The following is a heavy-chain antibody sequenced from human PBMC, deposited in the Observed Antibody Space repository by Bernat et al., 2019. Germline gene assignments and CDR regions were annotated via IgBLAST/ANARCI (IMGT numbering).Heavy chain of an antibody. D-gene: IGHD4-17*01. J-gene: IGHJ2*01. V-gene: IGHV3-15*01. CDR1: GFTFSNAW. CDR2: IKSKTDGGTT. CDR3: TTEVDYGDYRGHL. Sequence: EVQLVESGGGLVKPGGSLRLSCAASGFTFSNAWMSWVRQAPGKGLEWVGRIKSKTDGGTTDYAAPVKGRFTISRDDSKNTLYLQMNSLKTEDTAMYYCTTEVDYGDYRGHLWGRGTLVTVSS.